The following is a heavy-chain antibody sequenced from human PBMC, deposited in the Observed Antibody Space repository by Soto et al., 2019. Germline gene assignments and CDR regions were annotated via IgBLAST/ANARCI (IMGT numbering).Heavy chain of an antibody. Sequence: SVKVSCNSRGYTFTHSDINWVRQAPGQGLEWMGWMNPDSGHAAYAQKFQGRVTLTTSTSTSTVYMEMRSLGSEDTAVYYCARRPHCSGGICYYGLDNWGQGTLVTVSS. D-gene: IGHD2-15*01. CDR3: ARRPHCSGGICYYGLDN. V-gene: IGHV1-8*01. J-gene: IGHJ4*02. CDR2: MNPDSGHA. CDR1: GYTFTHSD.